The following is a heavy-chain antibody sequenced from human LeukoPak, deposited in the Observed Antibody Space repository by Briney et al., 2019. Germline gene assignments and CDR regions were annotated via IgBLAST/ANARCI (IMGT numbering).Heavy chain of an antibody. CDR1: GFTFSSYW. J-gene: IGHJ4*02. D-gene: IGHD3-10*01. CDR3: ARDFFHDVTMVRGAHDY. V-gene: IGHV3-7*01. Sequence: QPGGSLKLSCAASGFTFSSYWMSWVRQAPGKGLEWVSNIKQDGSEKYYVDSVKGRFTISRDNAKNSLYLQMNSLRAEDTAVYYCARDFFHDVTMVRGAHDYWGQGTLVTVSS. CDR2: IKQDGSEK.